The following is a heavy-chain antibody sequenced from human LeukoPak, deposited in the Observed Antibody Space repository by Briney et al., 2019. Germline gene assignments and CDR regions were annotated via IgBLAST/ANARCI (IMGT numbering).Heavy chain of an antibody. CDR3: ARGGIQVSGIDEFDY. V-gene: IGHV3-13*01. CDR1: GFTFIDYD. Sequence: GGTLRLSCAASGFTFIDYDMHWVRQVIGKGLEWVSDIGIRGDTHYSGSVKGRFTISRENAESSLYLKMNSLRAEDTAVYYCARGGIQVSGIDEFDYWGQGTLVTVSS. J-gene: IGHJ4*02. CDR2: IGIRGDT. D-gene: IGHD6-19*01.